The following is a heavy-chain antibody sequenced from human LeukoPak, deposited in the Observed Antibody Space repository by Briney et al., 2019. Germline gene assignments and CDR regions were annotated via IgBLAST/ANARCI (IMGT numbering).Heavy chain of an antibody. Sequence: PSETLSLTCAVSGYSISSGYYWGWIRQPPGKGLEWIGSIYHSGSTYYNPSLKSQVTISVDTSKNQFSLNLSSVTAADTAVYYCATAVGATRRVYHFDYWGQGTLVTVSS. CDR2: IYHSGST. CDR3: ATAVGATRRVYHFDY. J-gene: IGHJ4*02. CDR1: GYSISSGYY. D-gene: IGHD1-26*01. V-gene: IGHV4-38-2*01.